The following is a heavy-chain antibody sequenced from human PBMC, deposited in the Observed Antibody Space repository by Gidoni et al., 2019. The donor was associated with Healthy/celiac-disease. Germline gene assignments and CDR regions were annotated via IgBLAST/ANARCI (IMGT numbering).Heavy chain of an antibody. Sequence: EVQLVESGGVVVQPGGSLRLSCAASGFTFDDSPMHWVRQAPGKGLEWVSLISWDGGSTYYADSVKGRFTISRDNSKNSLYLQMNSLRTEDTALYYCARGLGGIVGATNYFDYWGQGTLVTVSS. J-gene: IGHJ4*02. V-gene: IGHV3-43*01. CDR2: ISWDGGST. CDR1: GFTFDDSP. CDR3: ARGLGGIVGATNYFDY. D-gene: IGHD1-26*01.